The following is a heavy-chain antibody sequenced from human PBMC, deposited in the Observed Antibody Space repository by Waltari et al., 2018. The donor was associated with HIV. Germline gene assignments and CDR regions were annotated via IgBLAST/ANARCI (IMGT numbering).Heavy chain of an antibody. CDR2: IYYSGST. Sequence: QLQLQESGPGLVKPSETLSLTCTVSGGSISSSSYYWGWIRQPPGKGLEWIGSIYYSGSTYYNPTLKSRVTISVDTSKNQFSLKLSSVTAADTAVYYCARLRNSSPEFDYWGQGTLVTVSS. CDR3: ARLRNSSPEFDY. CDR1: GGSISSSSYY. J-gene: IGHJ4*02. D-gene: IGHD6-6*01. V-gene: IGHV4-39*01.